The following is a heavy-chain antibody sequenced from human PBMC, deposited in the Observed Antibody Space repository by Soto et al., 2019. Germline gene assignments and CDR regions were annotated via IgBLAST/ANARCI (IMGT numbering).Heavy chain of an antibody. V-gene: IGHV4-30-2*01. J-gene: IGHJ4*02. CDR2: IYHSGST. CDR3: ARGERQYDV. D-gene: IGHD1-1*01. Sequence: QLQLQESGSGLVKPSQTLSITCAVSDGSISSGGYSWSWIRQPPGKGLEWIGYIYHSGSTYYNPSLKSRVTISVDSSKNQFSLKLSSVTSADTAVSYCARGERQYDVWGQGTLVTVST. CDR1: DGSISSGGYS.